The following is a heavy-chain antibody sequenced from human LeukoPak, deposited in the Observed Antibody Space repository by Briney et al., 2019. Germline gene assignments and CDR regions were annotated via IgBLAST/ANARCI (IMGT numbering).Heavy chain of an antibody. CDR3: AREGYPGWYFDL. CDR2: IYYSGST. J-gene: IGHJ2*01. D-gene: IGHD1-1*01. Sequence: SEILSLTCTVSGGSISSYYWSWIRQPPGKGLEWIGYIYYSGSTNYNPSLKSRVTISVDTSKNQFSLKLSSVTAADTAVYYCAREGYPGWYFDLWGRGTLVTVSS. CDR1: GGSISSYY. V-gene: IGHV4-59*12.